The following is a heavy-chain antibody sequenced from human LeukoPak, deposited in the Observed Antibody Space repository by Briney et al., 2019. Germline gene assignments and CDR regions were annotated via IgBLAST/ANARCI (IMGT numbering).Heavy chain of an antibody. CDR1: GFTFINYS. V-gene: IGHV3-9*01. Sequence: GGSLRLSCAASGFTFINYSMNWVRQAPGKGLEWVSSISWNSGDIGYADSVEGRFTISRDNAKNSLYLQMNSLRAEDTALYYCARVPGVAMGDFDFWGQGTLVTVSS. CDR3: ARVPGVAMGDFDF. D-gene: IGHD5-18*01. CDR2: ISWNSGDI. J-gene: IGHJ4*02.